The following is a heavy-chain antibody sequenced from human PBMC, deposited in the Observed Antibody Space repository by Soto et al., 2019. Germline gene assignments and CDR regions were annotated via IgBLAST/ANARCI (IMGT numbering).Heavy chain of an antibody. Sequence: QVQLVQSGAEVKKPGASVKVSCKASGYTFTSYGISWVRQAPGQGLEWMGWISAYNGNTNYAQKLQGRVTMTTDTSTSTAYMELRGLRSDDTAVYYCARDGVYSSSSVPSPADDYWGQGTLVTVSS. V-gene: IGHV1-18*01. CDR2: ISAYNGNT. CDR3: ARDGVYSSSSVPSPADDY. J-gene: IGHJ4*02. CDR1: GYTFTSYG. D-gene: IGHD6-6*01.